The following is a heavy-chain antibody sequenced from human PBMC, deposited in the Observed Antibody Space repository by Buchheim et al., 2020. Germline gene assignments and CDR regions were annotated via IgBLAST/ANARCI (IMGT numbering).Heavy chain of an antibody. Sequence: QVQLQESGPGLVKPSETLSLTCTVSGGSISSYYWSWIRQPPGKGLEWIGYIYYSGSTNYNPPLKSRVTISVDTSKNQFSLKLSSVTAADTAVYYCARMGYCSGGSCYSSKYYYYYYGMDVWGQGTT. CDR3: ARMGYCSGGSCYSSKYYYYYYGMDV. J-gene: IGHJ6*02. CDR2: IYYSGST. D-gene: IGHD2-15*01. V-gene: IGHV4-59*01. CDR1: GGSISSYY.